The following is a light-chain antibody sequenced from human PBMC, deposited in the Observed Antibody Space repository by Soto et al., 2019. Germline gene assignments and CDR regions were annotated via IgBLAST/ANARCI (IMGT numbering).Light chain of an antibody. CDR3: RQRRHWPPT. Sequence: VGDRVTITCRASQSFSTWLAWYQQKPGKAPKLLIYDASSLESGVPSRFSGSGSGTEFSLTLSSLEPEDLAIYYCRQRRHWPPTFGHGTKVDIK. CDR1: QSFSTW. J-gene: IGKJ1*01. CDR2: DAS. V-gene: IGKV1-5*01.